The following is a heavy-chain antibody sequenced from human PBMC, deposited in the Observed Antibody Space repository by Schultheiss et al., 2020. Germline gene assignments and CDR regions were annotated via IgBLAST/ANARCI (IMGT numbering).Heavy chain of an antibody. J-gene: IGHJ4*02. Sequence: GGSLRLSCAASGFTFSNAWMSWVRQAPGKGLEWISHISRGSDNIYYADSVKGRFTISRDNAKNSLYLQMNSLRAEDTAVYYCAKSRTLLNIVVYYFDYWGQGTLVTVSS. CDR3: AKSRTLLNIVVYYFDY. CDR2: ISRGSDNI. CDR1: GFTFSNAW. V-gene: IGHV3-48*04. D-gene: IGHD2-15*01.